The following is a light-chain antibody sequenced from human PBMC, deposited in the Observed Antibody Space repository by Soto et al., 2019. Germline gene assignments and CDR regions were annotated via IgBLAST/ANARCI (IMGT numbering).Light chain of an antibody. CDR2: DVS. CDR1: SSDVGAYNY. CDR3: CSYAGSYTLAV. J-gene: IGLJ2*01. V-gene: IGLV2-11*01. Sequence: QSVLTQPRSVSGSPGQSVAISCTGTSSDVGAYNYVSWYQRHPGKAPKLMIYDVSTRPSGVPDRFSGSKSGNTASLTISGLQAEDEADYFCCSYAGSYTLAVFGGGTKLTVL.